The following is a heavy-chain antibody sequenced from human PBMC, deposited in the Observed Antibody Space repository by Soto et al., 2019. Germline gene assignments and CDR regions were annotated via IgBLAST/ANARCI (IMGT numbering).Heavy chain of an antibody. CDR3: ARREIQGPIDY. CDR2: IYYSGTT. Sequence: SETLSLTCAVSGYSISSSNWWGWIRQPPGRGLEWIGYIYYSGTTYYNPSLKSRVTMSVDTSKNQFSLKLTSVTAVDTAVYYCARREIQGPIDYWGQGTLVTVS. J-gene: IGHJ4*02. V-gene: IGHV4-28*01. D-gene: IGHD1-26*01. CDR1: GYSISSSNW.